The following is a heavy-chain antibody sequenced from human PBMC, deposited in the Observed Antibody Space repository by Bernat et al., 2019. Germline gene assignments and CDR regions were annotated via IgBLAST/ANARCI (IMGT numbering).Heavy chain of an antibody. Sequence: QVQLVQSGAEVKKPGASVKVSCKASGYTFTSYDINWVRQATGQGLEWMGWMNPNSGNTGYAQKFQGRVTMTRNTSISTAYMELSSLRSEDTAVYYCARAPAAGYQLLSVYMDVWGKGTTVTVSS. V-gene: IGHV1-8*01. J-gene: IGHJ6*03. D-gene: IGHD2-2*01. CDR1: GYTFTSYD. CDR2: MNPNSGNT. CDR3: ARAPAAGYQLLSVYMDV.